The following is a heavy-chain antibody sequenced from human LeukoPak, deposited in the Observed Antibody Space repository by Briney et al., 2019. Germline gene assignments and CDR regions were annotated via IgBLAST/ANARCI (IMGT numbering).Heavy chain of an antibody. CDR3: ARGRIAKIVVVHSFQYGMDV. D-gene: IGHD3-22*01. V-gene: IGHV4-4*07. J-gene: IGHJ6*02. CDR2: ISTSGSA. Sequence: SETLSLTCTVSGGSISSYYWSWIRQSAGKGLEWIGRISTSGSASYNPSLKSRLTMSVDTSKNQFSLTLRSVTAADTAVYYCARGRIAKIVVVHSFQYGMDVWGQGTTVTVSS. CDR1: GGSISSYY.